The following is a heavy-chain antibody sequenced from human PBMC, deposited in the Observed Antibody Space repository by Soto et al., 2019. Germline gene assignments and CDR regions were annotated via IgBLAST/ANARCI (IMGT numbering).Heavy chain of an antibody. CDR3: ARGGQQLVEGNNWFDP. V-gene: IGHV1-69*01. J-gene: IGHJ5*02. D-gene: IGHD6-13*01. Sequence: VQLVESGGGLVQPGGSLRLSCAASGFTFSSYAISWVRQAPGQGLEWMGGIIPIFGTANYAQKFQGRVTITADESTSTAYMELSSLRSEDTAVYYCARGGQQLVEGNNWFDPWGQGTLVTVSS. CDR1: GFTFSSYA. CDR2: IIPIFGTA.